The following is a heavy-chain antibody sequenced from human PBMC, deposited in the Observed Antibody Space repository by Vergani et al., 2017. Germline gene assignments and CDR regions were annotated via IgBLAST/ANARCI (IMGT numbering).Heavy chain of an antibody. V-gene: IGHV1-69*18. Sequence: QVQLVQSGAEVKKPGSSVKVSCKASGGTFSSYAISWVRQAPGQGIEWMGRIIPIVGTANYAQKCQGRVTMTAEESTRTAYMELSSLRSADTAVYYCASTPRGVGVWVFDPWGQGTLVTVSS. CDR1: GGTFSSYA. D-gene: IGHD3-10*01. J-gene: IGHJ5*02. CDR3: ASTPRGVGVWVFDP. CDR2: IIPIVGTA.